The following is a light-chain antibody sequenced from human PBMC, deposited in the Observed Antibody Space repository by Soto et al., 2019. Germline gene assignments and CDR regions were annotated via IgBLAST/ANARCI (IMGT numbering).Light chain of an antibody. J-gene: IGKJ1*01. Sequence: EIVLTASAATLSSFRGYRVTLSGTATQYINPRLAWYQHRPGQAHRPLIYQTSLRAAGIPARFSASETGTDFTPTVSDVQPEDFAVYYCHQRQSWPRTFGQAAEVDI. V-gene: IGKV3-11*01. CDR1: QYINPR. CDR3: HQRQSWPRT. CDR2: QTS.